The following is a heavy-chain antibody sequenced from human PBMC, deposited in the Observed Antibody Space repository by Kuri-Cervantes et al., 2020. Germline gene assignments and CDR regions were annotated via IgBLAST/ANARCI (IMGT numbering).Heavy chain of an antibody. V-gene: IGHV3-21*01. CDR1: GFTFSSFS. J-gene: IGHJ4*02. Sequence: GESPKISCAASGFTFSSFSMNWVRQAPGKGLEWVSSISSSSSYIYYADSVKGRCTIFRDNAKNTLYPQMNSLRAEDTAVYYCARGRAYSSSWIDYWGQGTLVTVSS. CDR2: ISSSSSYI. D-gene: IGHD6-13*01. CDR3: ARGRAYSSSWIDY.